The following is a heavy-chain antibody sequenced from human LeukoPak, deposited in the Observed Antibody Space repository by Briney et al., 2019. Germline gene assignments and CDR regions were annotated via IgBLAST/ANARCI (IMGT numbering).Heavy chain of an antibody. Sequence: GGSLRLSCAASGFFVTNNYISWVRQAPGKGLEWVSIIYTGGSTFSAEFVKGRFTISRDTSKNMVYLQMNSLEVEDTALYYCASGISVRNDAHDLWGQGTVVTVSS. V-gene: IGHV3-66*01. CDR3: ASGISVRNDAHDL. CDR2: IYTGGST. D-gene: IGHD1-14*01. J-gene: IGHJ3*01. CDR1: GFFVTNNY.